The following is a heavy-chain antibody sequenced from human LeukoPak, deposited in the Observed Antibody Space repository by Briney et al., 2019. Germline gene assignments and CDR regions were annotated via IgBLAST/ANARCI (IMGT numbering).Heavy chain of an antibody. CDR2: IKQDGSEK. V-gene: IGHV3-7*01. D-gene: IGHD6-19*01. Sequence: SGGSLRLSCAASGFTFSSYWMSWVRQAPGKGLEWVANIKQDGSEKYYVDSVKGRFTISRDNSKNTLYLQMNSLRAEDTAVYYCARGRIAVAGTNFDYWGQGTLVTVSS. CDR1: GFTFSSYW. CDR3: ARGRIAVAGTNFDY. J-gene: IGHJ4*02.